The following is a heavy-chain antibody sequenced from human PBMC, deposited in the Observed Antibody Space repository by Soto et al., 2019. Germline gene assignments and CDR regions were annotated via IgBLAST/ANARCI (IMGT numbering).Heavy chain of an antibody. D-gene: IGHD3-22*01. CDR3: AKDRLRGGYYRRGYFDY. J-gene: IGHJ4*02. CDR1: GFTFSSYG. CDR2: TSYDGSNK. V-gene: IGHV3-30*18. Sequence: QVQLVESGGGVVQPGRSLRLSCAASGFTFSSYGMHWVRQAPGKGLEWVAVTSYDGSNKYYADSVKGRFTISRDNSKNTLYLQMNSLRAEDTAVYYCAKDRLRGGYYRRGYFDYWGQGTLVTVSS.